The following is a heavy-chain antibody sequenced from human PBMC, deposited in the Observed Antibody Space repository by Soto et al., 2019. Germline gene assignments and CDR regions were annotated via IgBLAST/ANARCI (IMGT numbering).Heavy chain of an antibody. V-gene: IGHV4-61*01. CDR3: ARDLRDFWSGYQS. CDR2: IYYSGST. CDR1: GGSVSSGSYY. J-gene: IGHJ4*02. D-gene: IGHD3-3*01. Sequence: LSLTCTVSGGSVSSGSYYWSWIRQPSGKGLEWIGYIYYSGSTNYNPSLKSRVTISVDTSKNQFSLKLSSVTAADTAVYYCARDLRDFWSGYQSWGQGTLV.